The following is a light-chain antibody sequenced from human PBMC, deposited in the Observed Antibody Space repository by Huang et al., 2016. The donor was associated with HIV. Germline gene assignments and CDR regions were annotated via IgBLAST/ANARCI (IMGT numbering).Light chain of an antibody. V-gene: IGKV1-5*03. Sequence: DIQMTQSPSTLSASVGDRVSITCRASQSISNWLAWYQQKPGKAPKLLIYQASSLQNGVPSRFSVSGSGTEFTLTISSLQPDDFATYYCQQYDSYSRWTFGQGTKVEVK. J-gene: IGKJ1*01. CDR2: QAS. CDR3: QQYDSYSRWT. CDR1: QSISNW.